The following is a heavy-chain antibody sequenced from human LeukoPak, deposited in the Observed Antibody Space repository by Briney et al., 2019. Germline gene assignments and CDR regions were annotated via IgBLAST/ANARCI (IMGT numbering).Heavy chain of an antibody. D-gene: IGHD6-19*01. CDR2: IFYDGSNK. J-gene: IGHJ5*02. CDR3: ARGTQGVAAAFDP. CDR1: GSTFNNFG. Sequence: GGSLRLSCSASGSTFNNFGMHWVRQAPGKGLEWLSLIFYDGSNKYYAESVRGRFTISRDNSKNTVSLQMNSLRAEDTAVYFCARGTQGVAAAFDPWSQGTLVTVSS. V-gene: IGHV3-33*01.